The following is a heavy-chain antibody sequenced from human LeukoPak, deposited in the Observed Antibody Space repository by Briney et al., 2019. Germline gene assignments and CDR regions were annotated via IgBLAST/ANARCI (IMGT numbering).Heavy chain of an antibody. V-gene: IGHV5-51*01. D-gene: IGHD5-18*01. CDR1: GYSFTSYW. J-gene: IGHJ4*02. CDR2: IYPGDSDT. Sequence: GESLKISCNGSGYSFTSYWIAWVRQMPGKGLEWMGSIYPGDSDTRYSPSFQGQVTISADKSINTAYLQWSGLKASDTAMYYCARLGTAVVARYFDYWGQGTLVTVSS. CDR3: ARLGTAVVARYFDY.